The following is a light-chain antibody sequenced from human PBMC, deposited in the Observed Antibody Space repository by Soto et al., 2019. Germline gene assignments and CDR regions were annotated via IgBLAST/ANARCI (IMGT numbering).Light chain of an antibody. CDR1: QSITNY. Sequence: DIQMTQSPSSLSVSVGDRVTITCRASQSITNYLNWYQQKPGKAPKLLIYAASSLQSGVPSRFSGSESGTDFTLSISSLQPEDFATYYCQQSYSTPWTFGQGTKVEIK. CDR2: AAS. CDR3: QQSYSTPWT. V-gene: IGKV1-39*01. J-gene: IGKJ1*01.